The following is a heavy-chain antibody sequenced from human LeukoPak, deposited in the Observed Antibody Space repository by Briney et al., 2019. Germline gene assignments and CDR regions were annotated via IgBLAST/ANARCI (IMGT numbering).Heavy chain of an antibody. J-gene: IGHJ4*02. CDR2: ISTTGGST. Sequence: GGSLRLSCAASGFTVSSNYMSWVRQAPGKGLEWVSAISTTGGSTYYADSVKGRFTVSRDNSKNTLSLQMDSLRVEDTALYYCAKDWTTVVTPKGYYFDSWGQGTLVTVSS. CDR3: AKDWTTVVTPKGYYFDS. CDR1: GFTVSSNY. V-gene: IGHV3-23*01. D-gene: IGHD4-23*01.